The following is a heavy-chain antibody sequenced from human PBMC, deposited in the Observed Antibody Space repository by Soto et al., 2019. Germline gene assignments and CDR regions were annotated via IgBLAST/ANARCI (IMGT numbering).Heavy chain of an antibody. CDR2: IKSKTDGGTT. V-gene: IGHV3-15*07. CDR3: TTELPRIQLWLDGDY. CDR1: GFTFSNAW. D-gene: IGHD5-18*01. J-gene: IGHJ4*02. Sequence: GGSLRLSCAASGFTFSNAWMNWVRQAPGKGLEWVGRIKSKTDGGTTDYAAPVKGRFTISRDDSKNTLYLQMNSLKTEDTAVYYCTTELPRIQLWLDGDYWGQGTLVTVSS.